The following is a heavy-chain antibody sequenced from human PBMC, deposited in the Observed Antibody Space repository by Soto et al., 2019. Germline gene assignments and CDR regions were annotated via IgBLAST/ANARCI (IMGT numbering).Heavy chain of an antibody. J-gene: IGHJ4*02. D-gene: IGHD2-15*01. CDR1: GFIFSRDG. CDR2: ISYHGSDI. Sequence: QVHLVESGGGVVQPGTSLTLSCAASGFIFSRDGMHWVRQAPGKGLEWVAVISYHGSDIYYADSVKGRFTISRDNSKNTVYLQMNSLRPEDTALFYCAKPKGADTPLDSWGQGPRVTVSS. CDR3: AKPKGADTPLDS. V-gene: IGHV3-30*18.